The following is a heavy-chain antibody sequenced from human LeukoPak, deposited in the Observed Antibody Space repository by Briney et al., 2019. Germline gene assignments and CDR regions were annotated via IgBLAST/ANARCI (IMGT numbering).Heavy chain of an antibody. V-gene: IGHV4-4*07. CDR3: ARGPPADTVTSYFDY. J-gene: IGHJ4*02. D-gene: IGHD4-11*01. CDR2: IFTSGST. CDR1: VASISSYY. Sequence: PSETLSLTCTVSVASISSYYWSWIRQPAGKGLEWIGRIFTSGSTNYNPSLKSRVAMSVDTSKNQFSLKLSSVTAADTAVYYCARGPPADTVTSYFDYWGQGTLVTVSS.